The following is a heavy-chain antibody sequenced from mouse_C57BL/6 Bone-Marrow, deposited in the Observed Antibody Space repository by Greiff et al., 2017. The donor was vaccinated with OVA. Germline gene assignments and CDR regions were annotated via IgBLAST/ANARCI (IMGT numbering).Heavy chain of an antibody. J-gene: IGHJ3*01. CDR3: TRDDGYYGFAD. CDR2: IRNKANNHAT. D-gene: IGHD2-3*01. Sequence: EVMLVESGGGLVQPGGSMKLSCAASGFTFSDAWMDWVRQSPEQGLEWVAEIRNKANNHATYYAESVKGRFTISRDDSKSSVYLQMNRLRAEDTGIYYCTRDDGYYGFADWGQGTLVTVSA. V-gene: IGHV6-6*01. CDR1: GFTFSDAW.